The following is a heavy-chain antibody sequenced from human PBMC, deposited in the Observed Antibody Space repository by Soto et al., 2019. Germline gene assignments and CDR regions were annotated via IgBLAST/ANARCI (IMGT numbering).Heavy chain of an antibody. D-gene: IGHD3-9*01. V-gene: IGHV3-23*01. CDR3: AKESYDALTDYYSHLDN. CDR1: GFTFSSYA. J-gene: IGHJ4*02. CDR2: ISGSGAST. Sequence: GGSLRLSCAASGFTFSSYAMSWVRQAPGKGLEWVSAISGSGASTYYADSVKGRFPISRDNSKNTLYLQMNSLRAEDTAVYYCAKESYDALTDYYSHLDNWGQGTLVTVSS.